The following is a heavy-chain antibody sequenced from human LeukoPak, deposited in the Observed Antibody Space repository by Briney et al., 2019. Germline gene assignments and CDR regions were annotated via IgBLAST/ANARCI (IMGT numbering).Heavy chain of an antibody. Sequence: SETLSLTCTVSGGSISSSTFYWGWIRQPPGKGLEWIGSMFSGGSTYYNPSLKSRVTISVDTSKNQFSLKLSSVTAADTAVYYCASSFRGLALDWPFDYWGQGTLVTVSS. CDR2: MFSGGST. CDR3: ASSFRGLALDWPFDY. J-gene: IGHJ4*02. CDR1: GGSISSSTFY. V-gene: IGHV4-39*07. D-gene: IGHD3/OR15-3a*01.